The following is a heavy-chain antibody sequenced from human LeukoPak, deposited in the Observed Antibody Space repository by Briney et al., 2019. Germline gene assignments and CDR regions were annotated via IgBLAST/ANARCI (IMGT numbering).Heavy chain of an antibody. CDR3: AKDRETVAGGEWYFDL. V-gene: IGHV3-11*01. CDR1: GFTFSDSY. D-gene: IGHD6-19*01. Sequence: PGGSLRLSCAASGFTFSDSYLSWIRQVPGKGLEWISYISSSGGTIYYADSVKGRFTISRDNSKNTLYLQMNSLRAEDTAVYYCAKDRETVAGGEWYFDLWGRGTLVTVSS. J-gene: IGHJ2*01. CDR2: ISSSGGTI.